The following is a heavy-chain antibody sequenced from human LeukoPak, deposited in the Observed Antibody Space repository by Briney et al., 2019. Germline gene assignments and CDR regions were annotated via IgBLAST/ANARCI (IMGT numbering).Heavy chain of an antibody. CDR3: AKEIYGDSTGGRFQQ. D-gene: IGHD4-17*01. CDR2: ISSSSSYI. CDR1: GFTFSSYS. Sequence: GGSLRLSCAASGFTFSSYSMNWVRQAPGKGLEWVSSISSSSSYIYYADSVKGRFTISRDNAKNSLYLQMNSLRAEDTAVYYCAKEIYGDSTGGRFQQWGQGTLVTVSS. J-gene: IGHJ1*01. V-gene: IGHV3-21*01.